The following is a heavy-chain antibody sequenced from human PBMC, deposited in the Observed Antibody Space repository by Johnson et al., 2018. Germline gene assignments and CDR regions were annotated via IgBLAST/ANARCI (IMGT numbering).Heavy chain of an antibody. D-gene: IGHD4-17*01. J-gene: IGHJ3*02. CDR3: ARDPAAVTGAFDI. CDR2: ISGSGGST. CDR1: GLTFSSNA. Sequence: VQLGQSGGGLLQPGGSLRLSCAASGLTFSSNAMSWVRQAPGMGLEWVSGISGSGGSTYSADSVKGRFPISRDNSKNTLYLQMNSLRDEDPAVYYCARDPAAVTGAFDIWGQGTMVTVSS. V-gene: IGHV3-23*04.